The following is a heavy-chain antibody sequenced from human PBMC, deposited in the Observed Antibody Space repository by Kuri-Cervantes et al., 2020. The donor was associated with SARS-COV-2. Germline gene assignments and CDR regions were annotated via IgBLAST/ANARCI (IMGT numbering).Heavy chain of an antibody. CDR3: TTDSITGPIMDV. Sequence: GESLKISCAASGFTFSNAWMSWVRQAPGKGLEWVGRIKSKTDGGTVEYAAPVKGRFTISRDDSKNTLYLQMNSLKTEDTAVYYCTTDSITGPIMDVWGKGTTVTVSS. D-gene: IGHD1-20*01. CDR1: GFTFSNAW. V-gene: IGHV3-15*01. CDR2: IKSKTDGGTV. J-gene: IGHJ6*03.